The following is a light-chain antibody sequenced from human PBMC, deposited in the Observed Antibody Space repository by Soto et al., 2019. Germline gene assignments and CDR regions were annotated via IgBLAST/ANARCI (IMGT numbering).Light chain of an antibody. V-gene: IGLV1-44*01. CDR1: SSNIGSNA. CDR2: SNN. CDR3: AAWDDSLNGLYV. J-gene: IGLJ1*01. Sequence: LTQPPSASGTPGQRVTISCSGGSSNIGSNAVTWYHQLPGTAPKLLIYSNNQRPSGVPDRFSGSKSGTSASLAISGLQSEDEADYYCAAWDDSLNGLYVFGTGTKVTVL.